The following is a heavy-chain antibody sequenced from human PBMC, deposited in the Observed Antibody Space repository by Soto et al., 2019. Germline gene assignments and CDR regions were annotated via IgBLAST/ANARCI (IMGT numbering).Heavy chain of an antibody. CDR2: FSGSGGRT. D-gene: IGHD3-16*01. CDR3: ARDFWGLSHFDY. CDR1: GFTFDTYA. J-gene: IGHJ4*02. V-gene: IGHV3-23*01. Sequence: PEGSLRLSCAAPGFTFDTYAMSWVRQAPGKGLEWVSGFSGSGGRTYYADSVKGRFTISRDNSKNTLHLQMNRLRTEDTAVYYCARDFWGLSHFDYWGQGALVTVSS.